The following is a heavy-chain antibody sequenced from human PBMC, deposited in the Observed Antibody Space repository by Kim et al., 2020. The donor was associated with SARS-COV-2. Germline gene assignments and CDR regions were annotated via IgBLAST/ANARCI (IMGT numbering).Heavy chain of an antibody. CDR3: AKGGDYCSSTSCYVREVDY. CDR2: ISGSGGST. J-gene: IGHJ4*02. V-gene: IGHV3-23*01. D-gene: IGHD2-2*01. CDR1: GFTFSSYA. Sequence: GGSLRLSCAASGFTFSSYAMSWVRQAPGKGLEWVSAISGSGGSTYYADSVKGRFTISRDNSKNTLYLQMNSLRAEDTAVYYCAKGGDYCSSTSCYVREVDYWGQGTLVTVSS.